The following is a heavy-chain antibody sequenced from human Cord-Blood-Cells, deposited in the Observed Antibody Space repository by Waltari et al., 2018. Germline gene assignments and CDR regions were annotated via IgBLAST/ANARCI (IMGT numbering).Heavy chain of an antibody. D-gene: IGHD6-6*01. CDR3: ARDGYSSSSFDY. CDR1: GESVTSTSAA. J-gene: IGHJ4*02. V-gene: IGHV6-1*01. Sequence: QVQLQQSAPGLVKPSQTLSLTCAISGESVTSTSAAWHWIRQAPSRGLEWLGRTYCRSGWNKDGGVSVKSGIASNADTSKHQLALQLNSVTPEDTAVYYCARDGYSSSSFDYWGQGTLVTVSS. CDR2: TYCRSGWNK.